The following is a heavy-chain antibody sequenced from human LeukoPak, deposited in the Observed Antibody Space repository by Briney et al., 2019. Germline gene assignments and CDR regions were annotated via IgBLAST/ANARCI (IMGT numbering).Heavy chain of an antibody. CDR1: GFTFSSYA. V-gene: IGHV3-64D*09. CDR3: VITSATGPLDY. CDR2: ISGNGGNT. J-gene: IGHJ4*02. D-gene: IGHD6-6*01. Sequence: GGSLRLSCSASGFTFSSYAMHWVRQAPGKGLEYVSAISGNGGNTYYADSLKGRFTISRDNSKNTLYLLMSSLRVEDTAVYYCVITSATGPLDYWGQGTLVTVSS.